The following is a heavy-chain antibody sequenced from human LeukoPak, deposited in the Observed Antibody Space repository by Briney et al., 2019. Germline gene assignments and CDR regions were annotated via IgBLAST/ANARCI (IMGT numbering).Heavy chain of an antibody. Sequence: SVKVSCKASGGTFSSYAISWVRQAPGQGLEWRGGIIPIFGTANYAQKFQGRVTITADEYTSTAYMELSSLRSEDTAVYYCARDERHYGGVYMDVWGKGTTVTVSS. J-gene: IGHJ6*03. CDR1: GGTFSSYA. CDR3: ARDERHYGGVYMDV. D-gene: IGHD3-16*01. CDR2: IIPIFGTA. V-gene: IGHV1-69*13.